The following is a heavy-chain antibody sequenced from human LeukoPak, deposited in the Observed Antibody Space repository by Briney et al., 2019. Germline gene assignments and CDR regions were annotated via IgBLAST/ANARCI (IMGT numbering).Heavy chain of an antibody. D-gene: IGHD5-12*01. CDR1: GFTFSSYA. V-gene: IGHV3-30*04. CDR2: ISYDGSNK. J-gene: IGHJ3*02. CDR3: ARGREDVGGLRTAFDI. Sequence: HPGGSLRLSCAASGFTFSSYAMHWVRQAPGKGLEWVAVISYDGSNKYYADSVKGRFTISRDNSKNTLYLQMNSLRAEDTAVYYCARGREDVGGLRTAFDIWGQGTMVTVSS.